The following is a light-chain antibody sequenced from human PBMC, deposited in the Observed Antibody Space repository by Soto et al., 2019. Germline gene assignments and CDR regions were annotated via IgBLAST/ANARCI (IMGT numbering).Light chain of an antibody. J-gene: IGKJ4*01. CDR3: QQRSNWPLT. V-gene: IGKV3D-20*02. Sequence: EIVLTQSPGTLSLSPGERSPLSCRASQSVSSSYLAWYQQKPGQAPRLLIYGASNRATGIPARFSGSGSGTDFTLTISSLEPAEFAVYYCQQRSNWPLTVGGGTKVDIK. CDR1: QSVSSSY. CDR2: GAS.